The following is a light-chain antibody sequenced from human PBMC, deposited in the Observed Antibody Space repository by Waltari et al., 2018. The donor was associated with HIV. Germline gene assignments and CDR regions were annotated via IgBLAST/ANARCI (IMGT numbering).Light chain of an antibody. J-gene: IGLJ3*02. V-gene: IGLV1-47*01. Sequence: QSVLTQPPSASGTPGQRVTISCSGSNPNIGSNYVSWYQHLPGTTPKLLIYRNNQRRAGGPDRFSGSKSGTAASLAIGGLRSEDEADYYCAVWDDSLSGRVFGGGTKLTVL. CDR1: NPNIGSNY. CDR3: AVWDDSLSGRV. CDR2: RNN.